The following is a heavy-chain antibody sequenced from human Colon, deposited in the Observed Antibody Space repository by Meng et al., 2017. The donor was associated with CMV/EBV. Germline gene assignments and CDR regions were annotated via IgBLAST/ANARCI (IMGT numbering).Heavy chain of an antibody. V-gene: IGHV3-9*01. Sequence: GGSLRLSCVVSGFIFEDYAMHWVRLVPRKGLDWVSGISWNGDRIDYGDAVKGRFTVSRDNAKKSLYLEMQSLRAEDTALYYCVKDVGGTIMEATGWLESWGQGTLVTVSS. CDR2: ISWNGDRI. CDR3: VKDVGGTIMEATGWLES. CDR1: GFIFEDYA. D-gene: IGHD1-26*01. J-gene: IGHJ5*01.